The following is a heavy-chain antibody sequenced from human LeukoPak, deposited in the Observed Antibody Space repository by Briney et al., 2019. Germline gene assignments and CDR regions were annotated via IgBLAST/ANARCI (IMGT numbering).Heavy chain of an antibody. CDR3: AKDRGVLGDSRAVNWFDP. CDR1: GFTFSSYA. J-gene: IGHJ5*02. Sequence: GGSLRLSCAASGFTFSSYAMSWVRQAPGKGLEWVSAISGSGGSTYYADSVKGRFTISRDNSKNTLYLQMNSLRAEDTAVYYCAKDRGVLGDSRAVNWFDPWGQGTLVTVSS. V-gene: IGHV3-23*01. CDR2: ISGSGGST. D-gene: IGHD1-26*01.